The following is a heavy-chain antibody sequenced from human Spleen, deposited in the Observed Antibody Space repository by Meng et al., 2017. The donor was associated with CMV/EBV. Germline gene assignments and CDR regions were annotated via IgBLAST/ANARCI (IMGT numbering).Heavy chain of an antibody. J-gene: IGHJ6*02. Sequence: GESLKISCAASGFTFGDYSMNWVRQAPGKGLEWVSSISSSSSYIYYADSVKGRFTISRDNSKNTLYLQMNSLRSEDTAVYYCAKDSCSTSCPYYYYYGMDVWGQGTTVTVSS. V-gene: IGHV3-21*01. CDR2: ISSSSSYI. CDR1: GFTFGDYS. CDR3: AKDSCSTSCPYYYYYGMDV. D-gene: IGHD2-2*01.